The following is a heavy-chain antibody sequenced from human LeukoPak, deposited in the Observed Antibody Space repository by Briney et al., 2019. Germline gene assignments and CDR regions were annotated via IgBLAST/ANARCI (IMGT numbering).Heavy chain of an antibody. CDR2: INSDGSST. J-gene: IGHJ6*04. D-gene: IGHD3-10*01. CDR3: ARDQLTYYYGSGSQDYYYYGMDV. CDR1: GFTFSSYW. Sequence: GGSLRFSCAASGFTFSSYWMHWVRQAPGKGLVWVSRINSDGSSTSYADSVKGRFTISRDNAKYTLYLQMNSLRAEDTAVYYCARDQLTYYYGSGSQDYYYYGMDVWGKGTTVTVSS. V-gene: IGHV3-74*01.